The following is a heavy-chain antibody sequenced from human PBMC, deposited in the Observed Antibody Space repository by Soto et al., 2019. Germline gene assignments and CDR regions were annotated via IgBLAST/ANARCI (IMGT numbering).Heavy chain of an antibody. Sequence: QVQLQESGPGLVKPSQTLSLTCTVSGGSISSVDYYWRWLRQPPGKGLEWIGYIDYSGSTYYNPSRKSRVTIPVYTSKNQCSRKLSSVTAADTAVYYCARGYGSGGVWFDPWGQGTLVTVSS. J-gene: IGHJ5*02. CDR2: IDYSGST. CDR3: ARGYGSGGVWFDP. V-gene: IGHV4-30-4*01. D-gene: IGHD3-10*01. CDR1: GGSISSVDYY.